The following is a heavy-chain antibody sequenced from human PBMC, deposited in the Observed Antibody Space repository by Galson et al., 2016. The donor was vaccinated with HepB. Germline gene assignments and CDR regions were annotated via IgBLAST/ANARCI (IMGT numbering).Heavy chain of an antibody. V-gene: IGHV3-11*04. D-gene: IGHD4-11*01. CDR1: GFKFSNYY. J-gene: IGHJ5*02. CDR2: ISSLGTST. Sequence: SLRLSCAASGFKFSNYYMSWIRQAPGKGLEWISYISSLGTSTYYADSVKGRFTISRDNAKSSLNLQMNALRDEDTAVYYCARGLYSNSFDLWGQGTPVTGS. CDR3: ARGLYSNSFDL.